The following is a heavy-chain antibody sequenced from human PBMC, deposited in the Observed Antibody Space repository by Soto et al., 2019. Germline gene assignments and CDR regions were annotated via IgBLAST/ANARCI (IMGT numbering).Heavy chain of an antibody. V-gene: IGHV1-18*01. D-gene: IGHD3-16*01. Sequence: QVQLVQSGAEVKKPGASVKVSCKASGYTFTSYGISWVRQAPGQGLEWMGWISAYNGNTNYAQKLQGRVTMTTDTSTSTACMELRSLRSDDTAVYYCARDGALGENYYCYGMDVWGQGTTVTVSS. CDR3: ARDGALGENYYCYGMDV. CDR2: ISAYNGNT. J-gene: IGHJ6*02. CDR1: GYTFTSYG.